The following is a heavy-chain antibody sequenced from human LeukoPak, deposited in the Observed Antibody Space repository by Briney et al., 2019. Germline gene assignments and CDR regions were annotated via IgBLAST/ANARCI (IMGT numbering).Heavy chain of an antibody. V-gene: IGHV3-23*01. CDR2: ISGSGGST. J-gene: IGHJ4*02. CDR3: AKDQAPVYCSGGSCYGY. CDR1: GFTFSSYA. Sequence: QPGGSLRLSCAASGFTFSSYAMSWVRQAPGKGLEWVSAISGSGGSTYYADSVKGRFTISRDNSKNTLYLQMNSLRAEDTAVYYCAKDQAPVYCSGGSCYGYWGQGTLVTVSS. D-gene: IGHD2-15*01.